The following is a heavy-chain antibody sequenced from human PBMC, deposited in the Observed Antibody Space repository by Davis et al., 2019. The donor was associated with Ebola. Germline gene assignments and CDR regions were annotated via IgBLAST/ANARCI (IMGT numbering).Heavy chain of an antibody. CDR1: GYTFTGYY. J-gene: IGHJ6*02. Sequence: ASVTVSRKASGYTFTGYYMHWVRQAPGQGLEWMGWINPNSGGTNYAQKFQGWVTMTRDTSISTAYMELSRLRSDDTAVYYCARGGATGTQGVYYYYGMDVWGQGTTVTVSS. CDR3: ARGGATGTQGVYYYYGMDV. V-gene: IGHV1-2*04. CDR2: INPNSGGT. D-gene: IGHD1-1*01.